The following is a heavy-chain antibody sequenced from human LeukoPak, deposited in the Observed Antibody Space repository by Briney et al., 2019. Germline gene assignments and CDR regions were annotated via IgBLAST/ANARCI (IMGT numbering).Heavy chain of an antibody. J-gene: IGHJ4*02. D-gene: IGHD2-8*01. CDR1: GFTFSSYA. CDR2: ISYDGSNK. CDR3: ARVRIHGLLDY. Sequence: PGGSLRLSCAASGFTFSSYAMHWVRQAPGKGLEWVAVISYDGSNKYYADSVKGRFTISRDNSKNTLYLQMNSVRAEDTAVYYCARVRIHGLLDYWGQGTLVTVFS. V-gene: IGHV3-30*01.